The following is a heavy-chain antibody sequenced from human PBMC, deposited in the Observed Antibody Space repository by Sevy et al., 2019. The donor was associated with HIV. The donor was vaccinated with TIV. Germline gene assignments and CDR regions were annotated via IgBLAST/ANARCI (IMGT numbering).Heavy chain of an antibody. D-gene: IGHD3-10*01. J-gene: IGHJ6*03. CDR3: ARGGGYYGSGSYYTMDV. CDR1: GFTFSSYG. CDR2: IWYDGSNK. V-gene: IGHV3-33*01. Sequence: RGSLRLSCAASGFTFSSYGMHWVRQAPGKGLEWVAVIWYDGSNKYYADSVKGRFTISRDNSKNTLYLQMNSLRAEDTAVYYCARGGGYYGSGSYYTMDVWGKGTTVTVSS.